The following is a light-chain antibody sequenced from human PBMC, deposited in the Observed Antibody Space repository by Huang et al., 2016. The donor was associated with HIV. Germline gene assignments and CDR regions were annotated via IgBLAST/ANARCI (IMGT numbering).Light chain of an antibody. CDR2: GTS. CDR1: QSVSRSY. V-gene: IGKV3-20*01. J-gene: IGKJ5*01. CDR3: QQYSNQRIT. Sequence: EIVLTQSPGTLSLSPGERATLSCRASQSVSRSYLAWYQQKPGQAPRLRIYGTSSRAGGTPDRFSGSASGTDFTLTITRLEPEDFAVYYCQQYSNQRITFGQGTRLEIK.